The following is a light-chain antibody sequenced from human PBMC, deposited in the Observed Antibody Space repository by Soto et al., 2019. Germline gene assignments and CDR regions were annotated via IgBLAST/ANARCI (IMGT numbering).Light chain of an antibody. Sequence: EIVLTQSPGTLSLSPRETATLSCRASETVDTSSLGWYQQKPGRAPSLLIYSVSRRATGIPDRFSASGSATDFTLTITRLEPEDFAVYYCHQYGSSPLTFGGGTKVEI. J-gene: IGKJ4*01. V-gene: IGKV3-20*01. CDR3: HQYGSSPLT. CDR1: ETVDTSS. CDR2: SVS.